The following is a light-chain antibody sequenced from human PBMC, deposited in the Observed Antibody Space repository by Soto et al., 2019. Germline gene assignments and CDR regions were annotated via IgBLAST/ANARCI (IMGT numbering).Light chain of an antibody. CDR1: QSVSSY. Sequence: IVLTQSTATLSLSPGERATLSCRASQSVSSYLAWYQPKPGQAPRLLIYDASNMSTGIPSRFSGSGSGTDFTLTISSLEPEDFAVYYCQQRSNWPLTFGGGTKVDIK. J-gene: IGKJ4*01. V-gene: IGKV3-11*01. CDR2: DAS. CDR3: QQRSNWPLT.